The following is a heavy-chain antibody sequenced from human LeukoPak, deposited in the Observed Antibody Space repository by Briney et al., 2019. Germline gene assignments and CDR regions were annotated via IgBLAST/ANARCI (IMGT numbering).Heavy chain of an antibody. CDR2: IKQDGSEK. J-gene: IGHJ5*02. D-gene: IGHD6-6*01. Sequence: GGSLRLSCAASGFTFSSYWMSWVRQAPGKGLEWVANIKQDGSEKYYVDSVKGRFTISRDNAKISVYLQMRSLRADDTGVYYCARDIASRPRGWFDPWGQGTLVTVSS. CDR1: GFTFSSYW. V-gene: IGHV3-7*01. CDR3: ARDIASRPRGWFDP.